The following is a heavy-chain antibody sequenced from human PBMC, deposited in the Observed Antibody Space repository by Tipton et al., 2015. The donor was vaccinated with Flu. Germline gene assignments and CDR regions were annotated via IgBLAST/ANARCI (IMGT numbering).Heavy chain of an antibody. Sequence: GSLTLTCAVSGYSISSGYYWGWIRQPPGKGLEWIGSIYHSGSTYYNPSLKSRVTISVDTSKNQFSLKLSSVTAADTAVYYCAGQRLILDDSSGYYDYWGQGTLVTVSS. J-gene: IGHJ4*02. CDR3: AGQRLILDDSSGYYDY. CDR1: GYSISSGYY. D-gene: IGHD3-22*01. CDR2: IYHSGST. V-gene: IGHV4-38-2*01.